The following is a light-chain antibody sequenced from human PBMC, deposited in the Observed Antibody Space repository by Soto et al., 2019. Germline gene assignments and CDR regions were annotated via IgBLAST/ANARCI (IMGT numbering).Light chain of an antibody. V-gene: IGKV1-5*01. Sequence: DIQLTQSPSTLSASVGDRITLTCRASQSVSVWLAWYQQIPGKAPKILIFDASRLATWVPSRFSGSGSGTEFTLTISGLQPDDFASYYCQQYNGYSAWTFGQGTRVETK. CDR3: QQYNGYSAWT. J-gene: IGKJ1*01. CDR2: DAS. CDR1: QSVSVW.